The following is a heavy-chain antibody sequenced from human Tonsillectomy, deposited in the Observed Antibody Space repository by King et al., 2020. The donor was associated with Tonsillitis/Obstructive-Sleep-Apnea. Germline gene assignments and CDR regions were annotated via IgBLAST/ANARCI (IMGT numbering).Heavy chain of an antibody. V-gene: IGHV5-10-1*03. CDR1: GYSFTSYW. J-gene: IGHJ6*02. CDR3: ARHGDSSGYPYGMDV. D-gene: IGHD3-22*01. Sequence: VQLVESGAEVKKPGESLRISCKGSGYSFTSYWISWVRQMPGKGLEWMGRIDPSDSYTNYSPSFQGHVTISADKSISTAYLQWSSLKASGTAMYYCARHGDSSGYPYGMDVWGQGTTVTVSS. CDR2: IDPSDSYT.